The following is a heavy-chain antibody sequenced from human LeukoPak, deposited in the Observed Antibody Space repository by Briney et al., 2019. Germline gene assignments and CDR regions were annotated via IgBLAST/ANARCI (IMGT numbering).Heavy chain of an antibody. Sequence: GASVKVSCKASGGTFSGYGISWVRQAPGQGPEWMGGIIPIFRTANYAQKFQGRVTITTDESTSAAYMELSSLRSEDTAMYYCAREDISSTTGAGSFDMWGQGTMVTVS. CDR2: IIPIFRTA. D-gene: IGHD2-2*01. CDR3: AREDISSTTGAGSFDM. CDR1: GGTFSGYG. J-gene: IGHJ3*02. V-gene: IGHV1-69*05.